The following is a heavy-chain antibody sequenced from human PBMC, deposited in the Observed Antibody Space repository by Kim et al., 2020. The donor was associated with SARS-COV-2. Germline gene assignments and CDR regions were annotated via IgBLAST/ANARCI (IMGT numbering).Heavy chain of an antibody. D-gene: IGHD3-16*02. CDR1: GGTFSSYA. J-gene: IGHJ4*02. CDR2: IIPIFGTA. V-gene: IGHV1-69*13. Sequence: SVKVSCKASGGTFSSYAISWVRQAPGQGLEWMGGIIPIFGTANYAQKFQGRVTITADESTSTAYMELSSLRSEDTAVYYCARGDYDYVWGSYRYTDYWGQGTLVTVSS. CDR3: ARGDYDYVWGSYRYTDY.